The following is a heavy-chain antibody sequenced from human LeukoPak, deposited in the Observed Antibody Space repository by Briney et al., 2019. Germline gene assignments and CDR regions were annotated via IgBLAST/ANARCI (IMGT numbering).Heavy chain of an antibody. D-gene: IGHD4-11*01. Sequence: PGGSLRLSCAASGFTFSSYSMNWVRQAPGEGLEWVSYISSSSSTIYYADSVKGRFTTSRDNAKNSLYLQMNSLRAEDTAVYYCARDEATRDAFDIWGQGTMVTVSS. CDR1: GFTFSSYS. J-gene: IGHJ3*02. CDR3: ARDEATRDAFDI. V-gene: IGHV3-48*01. CDR2: ISSSSSTI.